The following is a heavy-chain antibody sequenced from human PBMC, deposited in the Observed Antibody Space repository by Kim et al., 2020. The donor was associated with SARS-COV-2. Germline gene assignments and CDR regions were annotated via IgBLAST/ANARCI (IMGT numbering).Heavy chain of an antibody. J-gene: IGHJ5*01. V-gene: IGHV3-74*03. D-gene: IGHD6-13*01. CDR3: ATSKPIIVGTLEFDP. CDR1: GFNFSTYW. CDR2: VESYGILK. Sequence: GGSLRLSCAASGFNFSTYWMHWVRQAPGKGLVWVSRVESYGILKTYADSVKGRFTISRDNAKNTLYLQMNSLSVEDTAVYYCATSKPIIVGTLEFDPWGRGTLVTVSS.